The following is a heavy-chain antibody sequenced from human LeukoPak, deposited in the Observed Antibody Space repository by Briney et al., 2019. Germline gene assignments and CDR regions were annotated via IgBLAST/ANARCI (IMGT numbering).Heavy chain of an antibody. CDR2: INAGNGNT. J-gene: IGHJ6*02. D-gene: IGHD6-13*01. CDR3: ATFPGPGIAASYGMDV. CDR1: GYTFTSYA. Sequence: ASVKVSCKASGYTFTSYAMHWVRQAPGQRLEWMGWINAGNGNTKYSQKFQGRVTITRDTSTDTAYMELSSLRSEDTAVYYCATFPGPGIAASYGMDVWGQGTTVTVSS. V-gene: IGHV1-3*01.